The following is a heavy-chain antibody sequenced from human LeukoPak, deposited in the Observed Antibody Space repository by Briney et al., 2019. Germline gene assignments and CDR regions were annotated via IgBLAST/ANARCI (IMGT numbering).Heavy chain of an antibody. Sequence: SETLSLTCAVSGDSISDDYYTWMRQPAGKGLEWIGRIHSGGTTNYNPSLMSRVTLSIDKSKKHISLRLTSVTAADTALYYCARDNGSGYTKGYEHYYYYLDVWGKGTTVTVSS. CDR3: ARDNGSGYTKGYEHYYYYLDV. J-gene: IGHJ6*03. D-gene: IGHD3-3*02. CDR1: GDSISDDY. V-gene: IGHV4-4*07. CDR2: IHSGGTT.